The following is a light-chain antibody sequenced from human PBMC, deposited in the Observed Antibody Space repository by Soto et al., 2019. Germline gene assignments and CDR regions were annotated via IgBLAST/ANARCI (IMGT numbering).Light chain of an antibody. Sequence: AIRMTQSPSSFSASTGDRVTITCRASQGISSYLAWYQQKPGKAPKLVIYDTSNLEIGVPSRFGGGGSGTDFTFTITGLQPEDFATYYCQQYESLPYTFGQGTKL. CDR1: QGISSY. CDR3: QQYESLPYT. CDR2: DTS. J-gene: IGKJ2*01. V-gene: IGKV1-8*01.